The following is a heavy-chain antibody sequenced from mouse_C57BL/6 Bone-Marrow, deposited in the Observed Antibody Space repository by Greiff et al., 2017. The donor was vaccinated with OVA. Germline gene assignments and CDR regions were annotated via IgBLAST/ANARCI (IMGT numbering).Heavy chain of an antibody. D-gene: IGHD3-3*01. CDR3: ARGGWNGYFDV. CDR2: INYDGSST. Sequence: EVKLMESEGGLVQPGSSMKLSCTASGFTFSDYYMAWVRQVPEKGLEWVANINYDGSSTYYLDSLKSRFIISRDNAKNILYLQMSSLKSEDTATCYCARGGWNGYFDVWGTGTTVTVSS. J-gene: IGHJ1*03. CDR1: GFTFSDYY. V-gene: IGHV5-16*01.